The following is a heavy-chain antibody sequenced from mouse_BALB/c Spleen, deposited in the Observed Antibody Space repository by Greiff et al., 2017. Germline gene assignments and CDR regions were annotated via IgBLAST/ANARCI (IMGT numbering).Heavy chain of an antibody. J-gene: IGHJ4*01. CDR3: AVYGYDDAMDY. Sequence: EVKLVESGPGLVKPSQSLSLTCTVTGYSITSDYAWNWIRQFPGNKLEWMGYISYSGSTSYNPSLKSRISITRDTSKNQFFLQLNSVTTEDTATYYCAVYGYDDAMDYWGQGTSVTVSS. CDR1: GYSITSDYA. V-gene: IGHV3-2*02. D-gene: IGHD2-2*01. CDR2: ISYSGST.